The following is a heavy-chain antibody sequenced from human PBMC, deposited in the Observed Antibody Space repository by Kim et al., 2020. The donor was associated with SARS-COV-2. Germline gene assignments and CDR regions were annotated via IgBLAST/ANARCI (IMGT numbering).Heavy chain of an antibody. V-gene: IGHV3-11*03. J-gene: IGHJ5*01. CDR1: GINFSDYY. CDR3: PTVPVSSSRFLCFDS. CDR2: TSSSGSYT. Sequence: GGSLRLSCEASGINFSDYYMSWIRQAPGKGLAAVSYTSSSGSYTKYADSLKGRFPTSRAPSENSFYLDINSLMSYDTPACYCPTVPVSSSRFLCFDSSG. D-gene: IGHD2-2*01.